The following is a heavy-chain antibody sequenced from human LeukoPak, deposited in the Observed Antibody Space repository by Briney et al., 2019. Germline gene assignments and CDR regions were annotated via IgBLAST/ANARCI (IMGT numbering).Heavy chain of an antibody. CDR3: ARSSGYYGSGSYVDP. CDR1: GGSISSGDYY. CDR2: IYYSGAT. V-gene: IGHV4-30-4*01. Sequence: PSQTRSLTCTVSGGSISSGDYYWTWIRQPPGKGLEWIGYIYYSGATYYNPSLKSRVTISVDTSKNQFSLKLSSVTAADTAVYYCARSSGYYGSGSYVDPWGQGTLVTVSS. J-gene: IGHJ5*02. D-gene: IGHD3-10*01.